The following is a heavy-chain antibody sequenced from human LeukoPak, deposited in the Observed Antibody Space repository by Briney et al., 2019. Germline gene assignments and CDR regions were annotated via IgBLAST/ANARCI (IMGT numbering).Heavy chain of an antibody. D-gene: IGHD1-1*01. Sequence: PGGSLRLSCAASGFTFSSYSMNWVRQAPGKGLEWGSYISSSSSTIYYADSVKGRFTISRDNAKNSLYLQMNSLRAEDTAVYYCTRVAQSGPTGWFDPWGQGTLVTVSS. J-gene: IGHJ5*02. CDR1: GFTFSSYS. CDR2: ISSSSSTI. V-gene: IGHV3-48*01. CDR3: TRVAQSGPTGWFDP.